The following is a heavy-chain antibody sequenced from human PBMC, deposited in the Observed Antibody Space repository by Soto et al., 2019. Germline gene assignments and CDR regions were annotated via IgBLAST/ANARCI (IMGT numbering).Heavy chain of an antibody. V-gene: IGHV1-2*04. Sequence: ASVKVSCKASGYTFTGYYMHWVRQAPGQGLEWMGWINPNSGGTNYAQKFQGWVTMTRDTSISTAYMELSRLRSDDTAVYYCARDSGGYEIYYYMDVWGKGTTVTVSS. CDR3: ARDSGGYEIYYYMDV. CDR1: GYTFTGYY. J-gene: IGHJ6*03. D-gene: IGHD5-12*01. CDR2: INPNSGGT.